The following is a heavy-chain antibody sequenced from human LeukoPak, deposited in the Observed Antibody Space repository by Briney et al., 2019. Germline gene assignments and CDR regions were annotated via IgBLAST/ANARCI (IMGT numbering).Heavy chain of an antibody. D-gene: IGHD2-2*01. CDR1: GGTFSSYT. V-gene: IGHV1-69*04. Sequence: SVKVSCKASGGTFSSYTISWVRQAPGQGLEWMGRIIPILSIANYAQKFQGRVTITADKSTSTAYMELSSLRSEDTAVYYCARDPAPGCSSTSCYDYYYYGMDVWGQGTTVTVSS. CDR2: IIPILSIA. CDR3: ARDPAPGCSSTSCYDYYYYGMDV. J-gene: IGHJ6*02.